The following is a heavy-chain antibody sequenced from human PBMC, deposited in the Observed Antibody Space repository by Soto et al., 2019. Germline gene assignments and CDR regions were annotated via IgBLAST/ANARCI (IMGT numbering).Heavy chain of an antibody. V-gene: IGHV1-18*01. CDR3: ARDNGYESDY. CDR1: GYTFTSYG. D-gene: IGHD5-12*01. J-gene: IGHJ4*02. CDR2: ISAYNGNT. Sequence: QVQLVQSGAEVKKPGASVKVSCKASGYTFTSYGISWVRQAPGQGLEWMGWISAYNGNTNYAQKLQGRVTMTTDTSKSPAYMELRGLRSDRTGVYYRARDNGYESDYWGQGTLVTVSS.